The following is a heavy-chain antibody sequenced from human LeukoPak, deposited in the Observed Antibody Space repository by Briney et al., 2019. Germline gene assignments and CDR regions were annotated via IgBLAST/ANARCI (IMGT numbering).Heavy chain of an antibody. Sequence: ASVKGSCKASGYTFSGYYMHWVRQAPGQGLEWMGWIYPNSGDTKYAQKFQGRVTVTRDTSISTAFMEVSRLTSDDTAVYYCARSGSDAFDIWGQGTMVTVS. CDR2: IYPNSGDT. CDR1: GYTFSGYY. J-gene: IGHJ3*02. CDR3: ARSGSDAFDI. V-gene: IGHV1-2*02. D-gene: IGHD1-26*01.